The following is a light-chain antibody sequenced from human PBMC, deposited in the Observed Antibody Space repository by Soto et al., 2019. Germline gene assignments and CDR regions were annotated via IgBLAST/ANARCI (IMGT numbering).Light chain of an antibody. CDR2: GAS. CDR1: QSVTDN. Sequence: EIVLTQSPATLSLSPGERATLSCRASQSVTDNYLAWYQQKPGQAPRVVVYGASTRATGIPARFSGSGSGTEFTLTISGLQSEDFAVYYCQTYDSWPLFGQGTRLEIK. CDR3: QTYDSWPL. V-gene: IGKV3-15*01. J-gene: IGKJ5*01.